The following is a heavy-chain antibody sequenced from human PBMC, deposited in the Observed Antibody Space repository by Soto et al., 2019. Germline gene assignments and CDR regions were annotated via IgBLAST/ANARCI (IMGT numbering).Heavy chain of an antibody. V-gene: IGHV3-11*01. CDR2: ISSSGDSI. CDR3: ARDVVPDFEH. D-gene: IGHD2-21*02. CDR1: GFTFSDYY. Sequence: QVQLVESGGDLVKPGGSLRLSCAASGFTFSDYYMSWLRQAPGKGLEWLSYISSSGDSIYYADSVKGRFTISKDNAKNLLFQQMNSLRAEDTAVYYCARDVVPDFEHWCQGTLVTVSS. J-gene: IGHJ4*02.